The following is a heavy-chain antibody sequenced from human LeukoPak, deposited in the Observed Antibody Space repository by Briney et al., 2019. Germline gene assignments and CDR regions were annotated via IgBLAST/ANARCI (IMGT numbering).Heavy chain of an antibody. CDR3: ARGVDYGGLDFDY. V-gene: IGHV3-11*04. CDR2: ISSSGSTI. J-gene: IGHJ4*02. CDR1: GFTFSDYY. D-gene: IGHD4-23*01. Sequence: PGGSLRLSCAASGFTFSDYYMSWIRRAPGKGLEWVSYISSSGSTIYYADSVKGRFTISRDNAKNSLYLQMNSLRAENTAVYYCARGVDYGGLDFDYWGQGTLVTVSS.